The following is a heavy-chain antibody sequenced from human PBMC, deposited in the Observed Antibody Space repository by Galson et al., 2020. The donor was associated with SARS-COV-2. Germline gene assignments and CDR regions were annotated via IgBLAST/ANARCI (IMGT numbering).Heavy chain of an antibody. V-gene: IGHV3-21*01. CDR3: ARDMGTGFRMYWYFDL. CDR2: ISGSTSYK. Sequence: SCSASGFTFSDHNMIWVRQAPGTGLEWVSSISGSTSYKYYADSVKGRFTISRDNAKNSLYLQMDSLRAEDTGVYYCARDMGTGFRMYWYFDLWGRGTLVTV. J-gene: IGHJ2*01. D-gene: IGHD2-8*02. CDR1: GFTFSDHN.